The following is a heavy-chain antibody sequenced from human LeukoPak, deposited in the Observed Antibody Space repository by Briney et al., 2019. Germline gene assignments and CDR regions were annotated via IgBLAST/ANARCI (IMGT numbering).Heavy chain of an antibody. J-gene: IGHJ6*03. CDR1: GGSISSYY. D-gene: IGHD3-3*01. CDR3: ARDSKISYYYYMDV. Sequence: SETLSLTCTVSGGSISSYYWSWIRQPAGKGLEWIGRIYTSGSTNYNPSLKSRVTMSVDTSKNQFSLELSSVTAADTAVYYCARDSKISYYYYMDVWGKGTTVTVSS. V-gene: IGHV4-4*07. CDR2: IYTSGST.